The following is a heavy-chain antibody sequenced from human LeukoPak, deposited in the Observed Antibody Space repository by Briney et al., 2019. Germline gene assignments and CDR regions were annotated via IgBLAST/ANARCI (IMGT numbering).Heavy chain of an antibody. J-gene: IGHJ4*02. D-gene: IGHD1-26*01. V-gene: IGHV5-51*01. CDR3: ARRRGISGTYAY. Sequence: GESLKISCQASGYTFTTYWIGWVRQMPGKGLEWMGIIYPGDSDTRYSPSFQGQVTLSADKSINTAFLQWTSLKASDSAMYYCARRRGISGTYAYWGQGTLVTVSS. CDR1: GYTFTTYW. CDR2: IYPGDSDT.